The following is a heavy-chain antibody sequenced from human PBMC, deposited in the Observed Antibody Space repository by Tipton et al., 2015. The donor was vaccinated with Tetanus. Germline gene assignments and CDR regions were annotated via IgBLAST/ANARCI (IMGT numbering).Heavy chain of an antibody. V-gene: IGHV3-66*01. D-gene: IGHD6-19*01. CDR2: IYSGGST. CDR1: GFTVSSNY. CDR3: ARALAVAGTGGFDP. Sequence: SLRLSCAASGFTVSSNYMSWVRQAPGKGLEWVSVIYSGGSTYYADSVKGRFTISRDNSKDTLYLQMNSLRAEDTAVYYCARALAVAGTGGFDPWGQGTLVTVSP. J-gene: IGHJ5*02.